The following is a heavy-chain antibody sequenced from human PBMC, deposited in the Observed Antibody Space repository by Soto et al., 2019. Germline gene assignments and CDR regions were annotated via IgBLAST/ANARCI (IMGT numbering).Heavy chain of an antibody. D-gene: IGHD3-16*02. CDR1: GGTFRSYA. CDR3: ASYFDRFAGVIAGPRGGYFDY. CDR2: IIPILSTT. V-gene: IGHV1-69*14. J-gene: IGHJ4*02. Sequence: QVQLVQSGAEVKKPGSSVKVSCKASGGTFRSYAVIWVRQAPGQGLEWMGGIIPILSTTNYAQNFQGRVTISADKSTSTVYMELSSMRSEDATVYYSASYFDRFAGVIAGPRGGYFDYWCQGTLVCVSS.